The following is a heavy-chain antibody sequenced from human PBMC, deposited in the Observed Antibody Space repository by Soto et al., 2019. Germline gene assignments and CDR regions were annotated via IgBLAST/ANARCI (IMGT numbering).Heavy chain of an antibody. CDR2: IYYSGST. V-gene: IGHV4-39*01. D-gene: IGHD3-3*01. Sequence: SETLSLTCTVSGGSISSSSYYWGWIRQPPGKGLEWIGSIYYSGSTYYNPSLKSRVTISVDTSKNQFSLKLSSVTAADTAVYYCASSVGVTIYYYMDVWGKGTTVTVSS. CDR3: ASSVGVTIYYYMDV. J-gene: IGHJ6*03. CDR1: GGSISSSSYY.